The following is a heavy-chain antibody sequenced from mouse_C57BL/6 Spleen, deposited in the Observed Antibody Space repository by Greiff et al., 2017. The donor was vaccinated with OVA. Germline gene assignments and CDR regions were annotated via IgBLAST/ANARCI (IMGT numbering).Heavy chain of an antibody. D-gene: IGHD1-1*01. CDR3: ARDYGSFYFDY. Sequence: VQLKQPGAELVRPGSSVKLPCKASGYTFTSYWMHWVKQRPIQGLEWIGNIDPSDSETHYNQKFKDKATLTVDKSSSTAYMQLSSLTSEDSAVYYCARDYGSFYFDYWGQGTTLTVSS. V-gene: IGHV1-52*01. J-gene: IGHJ2*01. CDR2: IDPSDSET. CDR1: GYTFTSYW.